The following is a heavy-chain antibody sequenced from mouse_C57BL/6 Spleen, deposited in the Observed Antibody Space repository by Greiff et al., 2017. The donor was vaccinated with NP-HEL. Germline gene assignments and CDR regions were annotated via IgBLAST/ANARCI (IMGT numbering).Heavy chain of an antibody. CDR2: IRSKSNNYAT. CDR1: GFSFNTYA. V-gene: IGHV10-1*01. D-gene: IGHD2-2*01. CDR3: VRHMVTAGFDY. J-gene: IGHJ2*01. Sequence: EVQVVESGGGLVQPKGSLKLSCAASGFSFNTYAMNWVRQAPGKGLEWVARIRSKSNNYATYYADSVKDRFTISRDDSESMLYLQMNNLKTEDTAMYYCVRHMVTAGFDYWGQGTTLTVSS.